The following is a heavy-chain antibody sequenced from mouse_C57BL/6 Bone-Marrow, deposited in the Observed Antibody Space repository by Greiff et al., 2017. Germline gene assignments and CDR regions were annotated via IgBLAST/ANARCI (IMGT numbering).Heavy chain of an antibody. D-gene: IGHD1-1*02. CDR1: GFSFNTYA. CDR3: VWVYGTGDY. Sequence: VQLKESGGGLVQPKGSLKLSCAASGFSFNTYAMNWVRQAPGKGLEWVARIRSKSNNYATYYADSVKDRFTISRDDSESMLYLQMNNLKTEDTAMYYCVWVYGTGDYWGQGTSVTVSS. J-gene: IGHJ4*01. CDR2: IRSKSNNYAT. V-gene: IGHV10-1*01.